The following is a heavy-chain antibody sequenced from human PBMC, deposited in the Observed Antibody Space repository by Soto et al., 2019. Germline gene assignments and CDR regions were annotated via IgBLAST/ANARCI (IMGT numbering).Heavy chain of an antibody. Sequence: GGSLRLSCAASGFTFSSYAMSWVRQAPGKGLEWVSAISGSGGSTYYADSVKGRFTISRDNSKNTLYLQMNSLRAEDTAVYYCAKDISAALAPLYYFDYWGQGTLVTVSS. CDR3: AKDISAALAPLYYFDY. D-gene: IGHD3-10*01. J-gene: IGHJ4*02. CDR1: GFTFSSYA. CDR2: ISGSGGST. V-gene: IGHV3-23*01.